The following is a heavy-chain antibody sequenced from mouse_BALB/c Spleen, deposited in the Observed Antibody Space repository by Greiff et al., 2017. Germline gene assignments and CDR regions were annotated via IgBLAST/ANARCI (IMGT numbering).Heavy chain of an antibody. Sequence: VQLHQSGPQLVRPGASVKISCKASGYSFTSYWMHWVKQRPGQGLEWIGMIDPSDSETRLNQKFKDKATLTVDKSSSTAYMQLSSPTSEDSAVYYCARDYDGYYFDYWGQGTTLTVSS. CDR1: GYSFTSYW. V-gene: IGHV1S127*01. CDR3: ARDYDGYYFDY. J-gene: IGHJ2*01. D-gene: IGHD2-4*01. CDR2: IDPSDSET.